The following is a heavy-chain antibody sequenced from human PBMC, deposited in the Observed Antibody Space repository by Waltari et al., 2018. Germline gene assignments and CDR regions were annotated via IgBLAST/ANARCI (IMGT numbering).Heavy chain of an antibody. CDR3: STTITMVRGGGWFDP. J-gene: IGHJ5*02. Sequence: QVQLVQSGAEVKKPGASVKVSCKVSGYTLTELSMHWVRQAPGKGLEWMGGLVPEDGKTIYAQKFQGRVTMTEETATDTAYMGLGSRRSEATAVYYCSTTITMVRGGGWFDPWGQGTLVTVSS. CDR2: LVPEDGKT. CDR1: GYTLTELS. V-gene: IGHV1-24*01. D-gene: IGHD3-10*01.